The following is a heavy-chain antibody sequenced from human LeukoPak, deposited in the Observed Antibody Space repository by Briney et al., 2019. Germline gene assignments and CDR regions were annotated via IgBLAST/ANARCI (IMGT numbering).Heavy chain of an antibody. CDR2: ISASGDTT. V-gene: IGHV3-23*01. CDR1: GFTFSTYT. J-gene: IGHJ4*02. D-gene: IGHD3-22*01. Sequence: GGSLRLSCTASGFTFSTYTMTWVRQAPGKGLEWVSAISASGDTTYYADSVKGRFTISRDSSKNMVFLQINSLRFEDTAIYYCAKDNYYDSSGYLVYYFDYWGQGTLVTVSS. CDR3: AKDNYYDSSGYLVYYFDY.